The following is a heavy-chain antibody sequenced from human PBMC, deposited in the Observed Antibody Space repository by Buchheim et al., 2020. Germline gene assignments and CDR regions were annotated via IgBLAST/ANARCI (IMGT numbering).Heavy chain of an antibody. CDR2: INHSGST. Sequence: QVQLQESGPGLVKPSGTLSLTCAVSGGSISSTNWWSWVRQPPGKGLEWIGEINHSGSTNYNPSLKSRVTISVDTSKNQFSLKLSSVTAADTAVYYCARGARVYGYSSGWYPGNHYGMDVWGQGTT. D-gene: IGHD6-19*01. CDR3: ARGARVYGYSSGWYPGNHYGMDV. CDR1: GGSISSTNW. V-gene: IGHV4-4*02. J-gene: IGHJ6*02.